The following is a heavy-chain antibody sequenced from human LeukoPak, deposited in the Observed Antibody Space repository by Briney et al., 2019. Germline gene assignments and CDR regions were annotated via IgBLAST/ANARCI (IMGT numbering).Heavy chain of an antibody. V-gene: IGHV1-69*13. CDR3: ARAHSYDSPRLGAFDI. CDR1: GGTFSSYA. CDR2: IIPIFGTA. J-gene: IGHJ3*02. D-gene: IGHD3-22*01. Sequence: ASVKVSCKASGGTFSSYAISWVRQAPGQGLEWMGGIIPIFGTANYAQKFQGRVTITADESTSTAYMELSSLRSEDTAVYYCARAHSYDSPRLGAFDIWGQGTMVTVSS.